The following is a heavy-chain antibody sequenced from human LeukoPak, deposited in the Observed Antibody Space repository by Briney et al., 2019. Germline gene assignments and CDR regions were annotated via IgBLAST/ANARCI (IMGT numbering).Heavy chain of an antibody. D-gene: IGHD1-26*01. J-gene: IGHJ5*01. Sequence: GGSLRLSCVASGFTFSIYGMHWVRQAPGKGLDWVAVISYDGNHKYYAGSVKGRFTISRDNSKNTLYLQMNSLRAEDTAVYYCAKEGTPVVGDGQEHHYNWFDSWGQGTMVTVSS. CDR3: AKEGTPVVGDGQEHHYNWFDS. CDR1: GFTFSIYG. CDR2: ISYDGNHK. V-gene: IGHV3-30*18.